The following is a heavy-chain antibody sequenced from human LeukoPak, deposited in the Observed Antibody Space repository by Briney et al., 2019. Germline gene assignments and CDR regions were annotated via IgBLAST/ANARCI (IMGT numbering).Heavy chain of an antibody. V-gene: IGHV3-48*02. CDR2: ISSGSSTI. J-gene: IGHJ4*02. D-gene: IGHD2-15*01. Sequence: GESLTLSCAGSGFNFNAYAMNWVRQAPGKGLEWISYISSGSSTIYYSDSVRGRFSISRDNAEDTVYLEMNSPGDEDTAVYYCARVGGWQLPKFDYWRRGTLVTVSS. CDR1: GFNFNAYA. CDR3: ARVGGWQLPKFDY.